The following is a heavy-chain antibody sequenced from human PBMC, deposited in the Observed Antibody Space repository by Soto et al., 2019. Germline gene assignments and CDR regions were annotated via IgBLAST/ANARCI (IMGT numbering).Heavy chain of an antibody. CDR1: GGSISGYY. Sequence: SETLSLTCTVSGGSISGYYWSWIRQPPGKGLEWIGNVYYSGGAKYNPSVKRRVSISVDTSKNQFSLNLSSVTAADTAVYYCTRDGDGRITTNPYYYYGMDVWGPGITVTVSS. V-gene: IGHV4-59*01. CDR2: VYYSGGA. CDR3: TRDGDGRITTNPYYYYGMDV. D-gene: IGHD2-21*02. J-gene: IGHJ6*02.